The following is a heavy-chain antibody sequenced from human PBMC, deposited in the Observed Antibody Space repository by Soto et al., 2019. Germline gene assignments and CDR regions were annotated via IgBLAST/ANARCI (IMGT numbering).Heavy chain of an antibody. D-gene: IGHD6-19*01. V-gene: IGHV3-7*01. CDR2: IIATGGEK. J-gene: IGHJ4*02. CDR3: ARDRWWLVH. Sequence: GGSLRLSCVASGFTFSSYSMVWVRQAPGKGLEWVAYIIATGGEKYYAGSVKGRFTISRDNAKNSLYLQMNSLRAEDTAVYYCARDRWWLVHWGQGTLVTVSS. CDR1: GFTFSSYS.